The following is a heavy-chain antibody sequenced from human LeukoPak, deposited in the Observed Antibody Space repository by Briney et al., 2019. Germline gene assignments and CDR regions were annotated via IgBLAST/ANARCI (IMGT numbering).Heavy chain of an antibody. Sequence: GGSLRLSCAASGFTFSSYWMSWVRQAPGKGLEWVANIKQDGSEKYYVDSVKGRFTISRDNAKNSLYLQMNSLRAEDTAVYYCARGRSSGWHVSRYRGQGTLVTVSS. D-gene: IGHD6-19*01. CDR1: GFTFSSYW. J-gene: IGHJ4*02. CDR2: IKQDGSEK. CDR3: ARGRSSGWHVSRY. V-gene: IGHV3-7*03.